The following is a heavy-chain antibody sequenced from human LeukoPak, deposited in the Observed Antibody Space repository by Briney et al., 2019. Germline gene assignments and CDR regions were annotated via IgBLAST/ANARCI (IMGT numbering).Heavy chain of an antibody. J-gene: IGHJ4*02. D-gene: IGHD3-9*01. CDR1: GGSFSGYY. Sequence: PSETLSLTCAVYGGSFSGYYWSWIRQPPGKGLEWIGEINHSGSTNYNPSLKSRVTISVDTSKNQFSLNLSSVTAADTAVYYCARGRNYDILTGYYRYYFDYWGQGTLVTVSS. CDR3: ARGRNYDILTGYYRYYFDY. V-gene: IGHV4-34*01. CDR2: INHSGST.